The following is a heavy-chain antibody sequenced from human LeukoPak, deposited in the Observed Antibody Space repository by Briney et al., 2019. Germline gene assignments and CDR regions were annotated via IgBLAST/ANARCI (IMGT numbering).Heavy chain of an antibody. J-gene: IGHJ6*03. CDR2: IIPIFGTA. D-gene: IGHD2-2*01. Sequence: VKVSCKVSGYTLTELSMHWVRQAPGQGLEWMGGIIPIFGTANYAQKFQGRVTITTDESTSTAYMELSSLRSEDTAVYYCARVVPAAYYYYYYMDVWGKGTTVTVSS. CDR1: GYTLTELS. CDR3: ARVVPAAYYYYYYMDV. V-gene: IGHV1-69*05.